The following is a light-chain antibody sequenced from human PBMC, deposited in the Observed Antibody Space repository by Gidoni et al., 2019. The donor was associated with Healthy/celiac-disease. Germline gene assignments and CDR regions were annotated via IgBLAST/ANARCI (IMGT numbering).Light chain of an antibody. CDR3: QQRSNWPPDLT. CDR1: QSVSSY. Sequence: EIVLTQSPATLSLSPGERATLSCSASQSVSSYLAWYQQKPGQAPRLLIYDASNRATGIPARFSGSGSGTDFTLTISSLEPEDFAVYYCQQRSNWPPDLTFXGXTKVEIK. CDR2: DAS. V-gene: IGKV3-11*01. J-gene: IGKJ4*01.